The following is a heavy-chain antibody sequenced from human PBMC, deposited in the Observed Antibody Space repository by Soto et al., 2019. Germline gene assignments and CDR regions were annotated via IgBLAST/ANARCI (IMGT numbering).Heavy chain of an antibody. CDR3: AKGGYCSGGSCRDPFDI. V-gene: IGHV3-23*01. CDR2: ISGSGGST. CDR1: GFTFSSYA. J-gene: IGHJ3*02. D-gene: IGHD2-15*01. Sequence: GGSLRLSCAASGFTFSSYAMSWVRQAPGKGLEWVSAISGSGGSTYYADSVKGRFTISRDNSKNTLYLQMNSLRAEDTAVYYCAKGGYCSGGSCRDPFDIWGQGTMVTVSS.